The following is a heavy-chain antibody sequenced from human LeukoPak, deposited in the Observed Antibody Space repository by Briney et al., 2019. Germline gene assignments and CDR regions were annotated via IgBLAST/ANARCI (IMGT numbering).Heavy chain of an antibody. Sequence: SGGSLTLSCEASGFTFRGFDMNWVRQAPGRGLEWVSGISDSGYKTYYADSVKGRFTISRDNSKNTLYLEMNSLRADDTAVYYCAKERSSGWPFDYWGQGTLVTVSS. D-gene: IGHD6-19*01. CDR3: AKERSSGWPFDY. V-gene: IGHV3-23*01. CDR1: GFTFRGFD. J-gene: IGHJ4*02. CDR2: ISDSGYKT.